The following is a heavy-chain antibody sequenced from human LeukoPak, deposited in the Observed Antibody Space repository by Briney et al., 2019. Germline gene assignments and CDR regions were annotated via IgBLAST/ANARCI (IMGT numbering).Heavy chain of an antibody. Sequence: SGGSLRLSCAASGFTFSSYGMHWVRQAPGKGLEWVAVISYDGSNKYYADSVKGRFTISRDNSKNTLYLQMNSLRAEDTAVYYCAKGGGGMATIYFDYWGQGTLVTVSS. V-gene: IGHV3-30*18. J-gene: IGHJ4*02. CDR3: AKGGGGMATIYFDY. D-gene: IGHD5-24*01. CDR2: ISYDGSNK. CDR1: GFTFSSYG.